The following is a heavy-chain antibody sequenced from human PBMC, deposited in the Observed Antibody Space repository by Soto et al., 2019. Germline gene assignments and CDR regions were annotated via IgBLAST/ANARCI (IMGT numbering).Heavy chain of an antibody. V-gene: IGHV3-30-3*01. CDR2: ISYDGSNK. J-gene: IGHJ4*02. CDR3: ARDLVTLIVVVITS. CDR1: GFTFSSYA. D-gene: IGHD3-22*01. Sequence: QVQLVESGGGVVQPGRSLRLSCAASGFTFSSYAMHWVRQAPGKGLEWVAVISYDGSNKYYADSVKGRFTISRDNSKNTLDLQMNSLRGEDTAVYYCARDLVTLIVVVITSWGQGTLVTVSS.